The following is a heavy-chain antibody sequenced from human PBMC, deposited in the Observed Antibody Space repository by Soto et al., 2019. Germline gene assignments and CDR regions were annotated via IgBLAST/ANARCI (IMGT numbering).Heavy chain of an antibody. J-gene: IGHJ5*02. CDR3: ARQITRGSYDWFAP. CDR2: IYPSNPDP. Sequence: GESLKFSCKVFGYTSTPYGVGWLRRVPGKGLEWMGIIYPSNPDPRSSPSFQGQATISADKSISTAYLQGSSLKASDTAMYYCARQITRGSYDWFAPWGQGTLVPVSS. D-gene: IGHD1-26*01. CDR1: GYTSTPYG. V-gene: IGHV5-51*01.